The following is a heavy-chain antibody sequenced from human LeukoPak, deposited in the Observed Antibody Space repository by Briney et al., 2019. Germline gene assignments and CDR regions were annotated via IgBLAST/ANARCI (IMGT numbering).Heavy chain of an antibody. D-gene: IGHD3-10*01. CDR1: GGSISSSNW. CDR2: IYHSGST. Sequence: SGTLSLTCAVSGGSISSSNWWSWVRQPPGKGLEWIGEIYHSGSTNYNPSLKSRVTISVDKSKNQFSLQLNSVTPEDTAVYYCARGPYGSGRKLPGAFDIWGQGTMVTVSS. V-gene: IGHV4-4*02. J-gene: IGHJ3*02. CDR3: ARGPYGSGRKLPGAFDI.